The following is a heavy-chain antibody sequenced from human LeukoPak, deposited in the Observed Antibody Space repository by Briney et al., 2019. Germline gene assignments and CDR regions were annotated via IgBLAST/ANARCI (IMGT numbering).Heavy chain of an antibody. Sequence: SETLSLTCTVSGGSISSSSYYWGWIRQPPGKGLEWIGSIYYSGTTYYNPSLKSRVTISVDTSKNQFSLKLTSVTAADTAVYYCASSNLGSLGQFDPWGQGTLVTVSS. V-gene: IGHV4-39*07. J-gene: IGHJ5*02. CDR2: IYYSGTT. CDR3: ASSNLGSLGQFDP. CDR1: GGSISSSSYY. D-gene: IGHD3-10*01.